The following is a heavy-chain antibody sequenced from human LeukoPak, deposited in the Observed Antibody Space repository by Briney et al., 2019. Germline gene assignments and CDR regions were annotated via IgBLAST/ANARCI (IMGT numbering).Heavy chain of an antibody. CDR1: GGSISGTSYH. Sequence: SETLSLTCSVSGGSISGTSYHWGWIRQPPGKGLEWIGSIYYTGSTYYNPSLKSRVTISVDTSKNQFSLKLSSVTAADTAVYYCASNHFDFWSGQGVYYFDYWGQGTLVTVSS. V-gene: IGHV4-39*07. CDR2: IYYTGST. D-gene: IGHD3-3*01. J-gene: IGHJ4*02. CDR3: ASNHFDFWSGQGVYYFDY.